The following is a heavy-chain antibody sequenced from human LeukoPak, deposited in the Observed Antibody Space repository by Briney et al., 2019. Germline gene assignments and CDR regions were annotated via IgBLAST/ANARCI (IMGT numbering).Heavy chain of an antibody. CDR1: GGSFSGYY. D-gene: IGHD3-9*01. CDR2: INHSGST. V-gene: IGHV4-34*01. Sequence: SETLSLTCAVYGGSFSGYYWSWIRQPPGKGLEWIGEINHSGSTNYNPSLKSRVTISVDTSRNQFSLKLSSVTAADTAVYYCARVTLRYFDWLLTAYFDYWGQGTLVTVSS. J-gene: IGHJ4*02. CDR3: ARVTLRYFDWLLTAYFDY.